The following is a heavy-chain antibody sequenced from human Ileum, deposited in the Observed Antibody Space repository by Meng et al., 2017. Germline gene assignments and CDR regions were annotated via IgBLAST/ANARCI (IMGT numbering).Heavy chain of an antibody. CDR2: TSNGGTL. D-gene: IGHD7-27*01. V-gene: IGHV3-53*01. Sequence: GESLKISCASSGFAVSNNNYMGWVRQPPGKGLEWVSLTSNGGTLYYADSVKGRFTMSRDRSKNTLSLEMSSLRAEDTAMYYCATSSRGWGGDAFDIWGRGTMVTVSS. CDR1: GFAVSNNNY. CDR3: ATSSRGWGGDAFDI. J-gene: IGHJ3*02.